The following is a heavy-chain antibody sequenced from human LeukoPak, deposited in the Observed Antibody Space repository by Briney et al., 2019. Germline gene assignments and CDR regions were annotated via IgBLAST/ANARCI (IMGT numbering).Heavy chain of an antibody. CDR1: GGSISSGGYY. J-gene: IGHJ4*02. D-gene: IGHD3-22*01. Sequence: SETLSLTCTVSGGSISSGGYYWSWIRQHPGKGLEWIGYIYYSGSTYYNPSLKSRVTISVDTSKNQFSLKLSSVTAADTAVYYCARVGLDDSSGYHQYYFDYWGQGTLVTVSS. CDR3: ARVGLDDSSGYHQYYFDY. CDR2: IYYSGST. V-gene: IGHV4-31*03.